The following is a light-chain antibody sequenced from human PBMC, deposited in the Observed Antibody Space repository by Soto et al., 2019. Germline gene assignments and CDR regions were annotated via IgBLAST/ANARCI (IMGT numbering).Light chain of an antibody. V-gene: IGLV2-14*01. CDR3: SSFTSRTTVL. Sequence: QSALTQPASVSGSPGQSITISCTGTSNDVGGYNYVSWYQQHPGKAPKLMMYEVSNRPSGVYDRFSGSKSGNTASLIISGLLAEDEADYYCSSFTSRTTVLFGGGTKLTVL. CDR2: EVS. J-gene: IGLJ2*01. CDR1: SNDVGGYNY.